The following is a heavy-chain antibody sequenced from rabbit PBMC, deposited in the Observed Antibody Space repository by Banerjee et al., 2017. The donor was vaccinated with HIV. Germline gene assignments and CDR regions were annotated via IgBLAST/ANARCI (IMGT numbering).Heavy chain of an antibody. CDR2: IDTGSGST. V-gene: IGHV1S40*01. Sequence: QSLEESGGDLVKPGASLTLTCTASGFSFSSSYYMCWVRQAPGKGLEWIACIDTGSGSTYYASWAKGRFTISKTSSTTVTLQMTSLTAADTATYFCARNYDLWGPGTLVTVS. D-gene: IGHD2-1*01. J-gene: IGHJ4*01. CDR3: ARNYDL. CDR1: GFSFSSSYY.